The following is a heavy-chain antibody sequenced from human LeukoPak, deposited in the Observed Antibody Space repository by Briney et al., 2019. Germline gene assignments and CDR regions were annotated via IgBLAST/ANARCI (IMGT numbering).Heavy chain of an antibody. Sequence: ASVKVSCKASGDTFSSYAISWVRQAPGQGLEWMGGIIPIFGTANYAQKLQGRVTITTDESTSTAYMELSSLRSEDTAVYYCAGVPTTVTTWFDYWGQGTLVTVSS. V-gene: IGHV1-69*05. D-gene: IGHD4-17*01. CDR1: GDTFSSYA. CDR2: IIPIFGTA. CDR3: AGVPTTVTTWFDY. J-gene: IGHJ4*02.